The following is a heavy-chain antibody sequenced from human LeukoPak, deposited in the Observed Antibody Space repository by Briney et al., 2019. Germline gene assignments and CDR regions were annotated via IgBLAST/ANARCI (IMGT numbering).Heavy chain of an antibody. CDR3: ARDCSGGSCYYYYMDV. CDR2: ISSSSSYI. CDR1: GFTFSSYS. J-gene: IGHJ6*03. D-gene: IGHD2-15*01. Sequence: GGSLRLSCAASGFTFSSYSMNWVRQAPGKGLEWVSSISSSSSYIYYADSVKGRFTISRDNAKNSLYLQMNSLRAEDTAVYYCARDCSGGSCYYYYMDVWGKGTTVTVS. V-gene: IGHV3-21*01.